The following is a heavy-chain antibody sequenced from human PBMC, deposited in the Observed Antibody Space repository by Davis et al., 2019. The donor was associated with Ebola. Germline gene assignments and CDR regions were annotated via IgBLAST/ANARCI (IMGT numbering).Heavy chain of an antibody. CDR3: AREWELLDY. V-gene: IGHV3-33*01. D-gene: IGHD1-26*01. CDR2: IWYDGSNK. Sequence: GQSLKISCAASAFTFSSYGMHWVRPAPGKGLVWVSVIWYDGSNKYYADSVKGRFTISRDNSKNTLYLQMNSLRAEDTAVYYCAREWELLDYWGQGTLVTVSS. CDR1: AFTFSSYG. J-gene: IGHJ4*02.